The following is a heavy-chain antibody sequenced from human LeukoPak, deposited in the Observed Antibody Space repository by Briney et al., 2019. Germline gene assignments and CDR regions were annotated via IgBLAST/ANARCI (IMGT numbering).Heavy chain of an antibody. CDR2: ISSSSGSI. D-gene: IGHD3-10*01. V-gene: IGHV3-9*01. CDR1: RFTYDDYA. Sequence: PGGSVSLSCAASRFTYDDYAMLWVRHAPGKGLEWVSGISSSSGSIGYADSVKGRFTISRDNAKNTLYLQMNSLSAAAAAVYYCARVWDICFGEVGAFDIWGQGTMVTVSS. CDR3: ARVWDICFGEVGAFDI. J-gene: IGHJ3*02.